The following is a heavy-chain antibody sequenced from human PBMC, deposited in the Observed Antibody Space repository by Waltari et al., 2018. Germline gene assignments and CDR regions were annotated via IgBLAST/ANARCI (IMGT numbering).Heavy chain of an antibody. V-gene: IGHV3-74*01. J-gene: IGHJ4*02. D-gene: IGHD1-26*01. CDR2: INSDGTNI. CDR1: GFHFRHYW. Sequence: EVQLVESGGGLVQPGGSLRLSCAASGFHFRHYWMHWVRQIPGKGLMWVSRINSDGTNIVYADSVRGRFTISKDNAKNTLYLQMNSLSAEDTAVYYCARDVDWGVGALGYWGQGTPVTVS. CDR3: ARDVDWGVGALGY.